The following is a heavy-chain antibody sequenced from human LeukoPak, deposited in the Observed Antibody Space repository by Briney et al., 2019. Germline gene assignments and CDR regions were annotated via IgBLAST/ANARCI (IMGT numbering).Heavy chain of an antibody. CDR2: INPNSGGT. CDR1: GYTFTGYY. D-gene: IGHD5-24*01. CDR3: ARDRWVYNWFDP. J-gene: IGHJ5*02. Sequence: ASVKVSCKASGYTFTGYYMHWVRQAPGQGLEWMGWINPNSGGTNYAQKFQGRVTMTRDTSISTAYMELSRLRSDDTVVYYCARDRWVYNWFDPWGQGTLVTVSS. V-gene: IGHV1-2*02.